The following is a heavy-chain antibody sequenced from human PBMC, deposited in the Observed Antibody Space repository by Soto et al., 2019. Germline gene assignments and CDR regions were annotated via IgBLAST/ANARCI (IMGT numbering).Heavy chain of an antibody. Sequence: QVQLQQWGAGLLKPSETLSLTCAVYGGSFSGYYWSWIRQPPGKGLEWIGEINHSGSTNYNPSLKSRVTISVATSKHQFPLQLSSVSAADTAVYYCARGRCGSSRVYFDLWGRGTLVTVSS. J-gene: IGHJ2*01. D-gene: IGHD6-13*01. CDR1: GGSFSGYY. V-gene: IGHV4-34*01. CDR2: INHSGST. CDR3: ARGRCGSSRVYFDL.